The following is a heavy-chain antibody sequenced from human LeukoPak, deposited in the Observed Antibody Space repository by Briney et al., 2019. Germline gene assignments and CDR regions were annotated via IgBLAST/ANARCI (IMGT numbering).Heavy chain of an antibody. V-gene: IGHV4-4*09. D-gene: IGHD5-24*01. CDR3: ARGRRDGYNFYWYFDL. CDR1: GASISSDY. CDR2: IYPSGSS. J-gene: IGHJ2*01. Sequence: PSETLSLTCTASGASISSDYWSWIRQTPGKALEYIGCIYPSGSSNYNPSLKSRAAILVDTSKNQFSLKVTSGTAADTAVYYCARGRRDGYNFYWYFDLWGRGTLVTVSS.